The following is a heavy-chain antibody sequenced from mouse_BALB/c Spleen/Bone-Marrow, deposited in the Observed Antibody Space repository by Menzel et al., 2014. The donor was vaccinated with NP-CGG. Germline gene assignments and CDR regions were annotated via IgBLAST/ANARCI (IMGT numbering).Heavy chain of an antibody. J-gene: IGHJ4*01. Sequence: SGAELVRPGTSVKVSCKASGHAFTNYLLEWVKQRPGQGLEWIGVINPGSGGTKYNEKFEGKATLTVDKSSSTAYMQLSSLTSDDSAVYFCARRNRDYYAMDYWGQGTSVTVSS. CDR2: INPGSGGT. V-gene: IGHV1-54*01. CDR1: GHAFTNYL. CDR3: ARRNRDYYAMDY.